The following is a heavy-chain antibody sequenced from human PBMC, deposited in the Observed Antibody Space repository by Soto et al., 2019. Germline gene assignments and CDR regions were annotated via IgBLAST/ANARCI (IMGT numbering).Heavy chain of an antibody. CDR2: ISGSGGST. CDR1: GFTFSSYA. CDR3: AKVGRPAYYYYYMDV. V-gene: IGHV3-23*01. Sequence: GGSLRLSCAASGFTFSSYAMSWVRQAPGKGLEWVSAISGSGGSTYYADSVKGRFTISRDNSKNTLYLQMNSLRAEDTAVYYCAKVGRPAYYYYYMDVWGKGTTVTVSS. J-gene: IGHJ6*03.